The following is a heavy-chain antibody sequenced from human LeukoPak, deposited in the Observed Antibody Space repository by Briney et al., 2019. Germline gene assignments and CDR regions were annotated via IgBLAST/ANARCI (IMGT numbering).Heavy chain of an antibody. V-gene: IGHV3-49*04. CDR2: IRSKAYGGTT. CDR1: GFTFGDYA. J-gene: IGHJ5*02. CDR3: TRGGSRGSYSFGWFDP. D-gene: IGHD1-26*01. Sequence: GGSLRLSCTASGFTFGDYAMSWVRQAPGKGLEWVGFIRSKAYGGTTEYAASVKGRFTISRDDSKSIAYLQMNSLKTEDTAVYYCTRGGSRGSYSFGWFDPWGQGTLVTVSS.